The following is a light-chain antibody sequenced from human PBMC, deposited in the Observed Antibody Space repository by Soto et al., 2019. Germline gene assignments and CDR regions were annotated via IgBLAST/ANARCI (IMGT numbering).Light chain of an antibody. CDR3: QHLRT. CDR2: DAS. V-gene: IGKV1-5*01. CDR1: QSINTW. J-gene: IGKJ1*01. Sequence: DIQMTQSPSTLSASVGDRVTITCRASQSINTWLAWYQQRPGKAPKFLIYDASSLASGVPSRFSGSASGTEFTLTISSLQPDDFATYYCQHLRTFGQGTKVEIK.